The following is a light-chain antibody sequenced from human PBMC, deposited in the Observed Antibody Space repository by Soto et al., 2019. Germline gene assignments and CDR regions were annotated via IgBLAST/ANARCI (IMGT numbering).Light chain of an antibody. CDR3: HQYNSYSWT. J-gene: IGKJ1*01. CDR1: QSISSW. CDR2: KAS. Sequence: DIQMTQSPSTLSASVGDRVTITCRASQSISSWLAWYQQKPGKAPKLLIYKASSLEGGVPSRFSGSGSGTEFTLTISSLQPGDFATYYCHQYNSYSWTFGQGTKVEIK. V-gene: IGKV1-5*03.